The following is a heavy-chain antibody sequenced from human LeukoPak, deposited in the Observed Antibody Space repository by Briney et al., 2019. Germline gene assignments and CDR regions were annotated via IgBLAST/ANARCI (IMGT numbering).Heavy chain of an antibody. CDR3: AREGTYSSSWYIHYWYFDL. Sequence: SETLSLTCTVSGGSVSSGSYYWSWIRQPAGKGLEWIGRINSSGSTNYDPSLKSRVTMSVDTSKNQFSLNLSSVTAADTAVYYCAREGTYSSSWYIHYWYFDLWGRGTLVTVSS. V-gene: IGHV4-61*02. D-gene: IGHD6-13*01. CDR2: INSSGST. CDR1: GGSVSSGSYY. J-gene: IGHJ2*01.